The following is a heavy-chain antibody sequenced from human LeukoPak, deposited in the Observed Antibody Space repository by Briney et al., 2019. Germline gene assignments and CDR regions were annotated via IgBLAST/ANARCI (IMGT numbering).Heavy chain of an antibody. Sequence: GGSLRLSCAASGFSFSSYAMSWVRQAPGKGLEWVSAISASGGSTYYADSVKGRFTISRDNSKNTLYLQMNSLRAEDTAVYYRARDSFYWYFDLWGRGTLVTVSS. CDR1: GFSFSSYA. V-gene: IGHV3-23*01. CDR2: ISASGGST. CDR3: ARDSFYWYFDL. J-gene: IGHJ2*01.